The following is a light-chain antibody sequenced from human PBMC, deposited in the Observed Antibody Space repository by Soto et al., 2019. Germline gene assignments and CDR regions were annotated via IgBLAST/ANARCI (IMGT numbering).Light chain of an antibody. CDR3: QQYYSYPFT. V-gene: IGKV1-8*01. CDR2: AAS. Sequence: AIRMTQSPSSFSASTGDRVTITCLASQGISSYLAWYQQKPGKAPKLLIYAASTLQSGVPSRFSGSGSGTDFTLTISCLQSEDFATYSCQQYYSYPFTFGPGTKVDIK. CDR1: QGISSY. J-gene: IGKJ3*01.